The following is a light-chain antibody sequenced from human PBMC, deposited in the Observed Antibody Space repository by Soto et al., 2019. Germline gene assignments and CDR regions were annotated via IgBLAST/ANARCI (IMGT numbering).Light chain of an antibody. Sequence: QSALAQPRPVCGSPGQSVTISCTGTASDVGCYSFLSSHQLHPGKLPNLIIYAVSKWPSGVPDRFSGSKSGNTTSLTISGLLAEDEGDYYRCSYAGSYTFVFGTGTKVTVL. CDR1: ASDVGCYSF. CDR3: CSYAGSYTFV. CDR2: AVS. J-gene: IGLJ1*01. V-gene: IGLV2-11*01.